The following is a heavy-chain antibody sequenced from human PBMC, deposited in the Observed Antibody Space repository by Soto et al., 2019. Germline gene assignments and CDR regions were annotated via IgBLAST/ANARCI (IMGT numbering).Heavy chain of an antibody. Sequence: QVQLQQWGAGLLKPSETLSLTCAVYGGFVSSGSYYWSWIRQPPGQGLEWIGEMSHSGGTHFNPSLKSRVTISGDTSKNQFSLKMSSVTATDTALYYCARVERGTATTVVDAFDIWGPGTMVTVSS. CDR1: GGFVSSGSYY. V-gene: IGHV4-34*01. J-gene: IGHJ3*02. CDR3: ARVERGTATTVVDAFDI. D-gene: IGHD1-1*01. CDR2: MSHSGGT.